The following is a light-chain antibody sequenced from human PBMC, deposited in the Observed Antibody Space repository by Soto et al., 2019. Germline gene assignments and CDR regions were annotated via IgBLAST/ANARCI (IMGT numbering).Light chain of an antibody. V-gene: IGLV2-11*01. Sequence: QSALTQPRSVSGSPGQSVTISCTGTSIDVGGYNYVSWYQQHPGKAPKLMIYDVSKRPSGVPDRFSGSKSGNRASLTISGLQAEDEADYYCCSYAGSDTLVFVGGTKLTVL. CDR1: SIDVGGYNY. J-gene: IGLJ2*01. CDR2: DVS. CDR3: CSYAGSDTLV.